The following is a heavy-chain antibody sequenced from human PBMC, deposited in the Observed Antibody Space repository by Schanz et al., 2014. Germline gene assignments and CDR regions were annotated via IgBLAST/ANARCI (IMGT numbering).Heavy chain of an antibody. CDR2: VSSRSDEI. CDR1: TFTFDYYA. J-gene: IGHJ4*02. Sequence: EVQLLESGGGLVQPGGSLRLSCSASTFTFDYYAMTWVRQAPGKGLEWVAAVSSRSDEIKYADSVRGRFTISRDNSKNTLYLQMDSLRAEDTAVYYCAKYRGYYRVSGSYRELEYWGQGTLVTVSS. CDR3: AKYRGYYRVSGSYRELEY. D-gene: IGHD3-10*01. V-gene: IGHV3-23*05.